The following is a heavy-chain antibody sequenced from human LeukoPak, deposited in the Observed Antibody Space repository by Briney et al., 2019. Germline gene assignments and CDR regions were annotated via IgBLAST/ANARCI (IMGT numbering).Heavy chain of an antibody. CDR2: INPNSGGT. V-gene: IGHV1-2*02. CDR3: ARVPYGGNSLVFDY. D-gene: IGHD4-23*01. Sequence: ASVKVSCKASGYTFTGYYMHWVRQAPGQGLEWMGWINPNSGGTSSAQKFQGRVTMTRDTSISTAYMELSRLRSDDTAVYYCARVPYGGNSLVFDYWGRGTLVTVSS. CDR1: GYTFTGYY. J-gene: IGHJ4*02.